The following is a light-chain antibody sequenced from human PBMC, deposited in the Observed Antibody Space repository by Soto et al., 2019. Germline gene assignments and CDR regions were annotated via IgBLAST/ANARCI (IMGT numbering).Light chain of an antibody. J-gene: IGLJ2*01. CDR3: SSYTTSGSLV. V-gene: IGLV2-14*01. Sequence: QSALTQPASVSGSPGQSITISCTGTSSDVGGYNYVSWYQQHPGKAPKLMIYAVSNRPSGVSNRFSGSKSGNTASLTISGLKAEDEADYYCSSYTTSGSLVFGGGTKVTVL. CDR2: AVS. CDR1: SSDVGGYNY.